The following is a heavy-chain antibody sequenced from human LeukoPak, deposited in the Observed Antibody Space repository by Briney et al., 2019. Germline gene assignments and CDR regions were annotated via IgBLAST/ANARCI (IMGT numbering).Heavy chain of an antibody. J-gene: IGHJ4*02. Sequence: SETLSLTCSVSGGSISSYYWSWIRQPPGKGLEWIGYIYYSGYTNYNPSLKSRVTMSVDTSKNQFSLQLSSVTAADTAVYYCARDRGYGDYLNYFDYWGQGTLVTVSS. D-gene: IGHD4-17*01. CDR2: IYYSGYT. V-gene: IGHV4-59*01. CDR3: ARDRGYGDYLNYFDY. CDR1: GGSISSYY.